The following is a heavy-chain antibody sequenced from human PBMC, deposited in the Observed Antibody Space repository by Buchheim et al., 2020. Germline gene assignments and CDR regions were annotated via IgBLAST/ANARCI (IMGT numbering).Heavy chain of an antibody. Sequence: EVQLLESGGGLVQPGGSLRLSCAASGFTFSSYAMSWVRQAPGKGLEWVSAISGSGGSTYYAASVKGRFTISRDNSKNTLSLQMNSLRAEDTAVYYCAKRPSGYSYGSAGGWFDYWGQGTL. CDR3: AKRPSGYSYGSAGGWFDY. D-gene: IGHD5-18*01. J-gene: IGHJ4*02. CDR1: GFTFSSYA. V-gene: IGHV3-23*01. CDR2: ISGSGGST.